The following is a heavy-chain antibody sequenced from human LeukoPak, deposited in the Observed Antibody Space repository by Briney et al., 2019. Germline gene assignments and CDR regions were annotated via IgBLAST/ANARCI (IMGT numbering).Heavy chain of an antibody. CDR3: ARDCSGGSCYHRLGY. Sequence: ASVKVSCKASGYTFTDYSLHWVRQAPGEGLEWMGWINPKSSGTNYAQKLQGRVTMTTDTSTSTAYMELRSLRSDDTAVYYCARDCSGGSCYHRLGYWGQGTLVTVSS. J-gene: IGHJ4*02. D-gene: IGHD2-15*01. CDR2: INPKSSGT. V-gene: IGHV1-2*02. CDR1: GYTFTDYS.